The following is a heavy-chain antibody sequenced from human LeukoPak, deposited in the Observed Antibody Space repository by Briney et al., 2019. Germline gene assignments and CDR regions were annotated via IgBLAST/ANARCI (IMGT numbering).Heavy chain of an antibody. Sequence: SETLSLTCTVSGGSITSYYWSWVRQPPGKGLEWIGYIFYSGSTNYNPSLKSRVTISVDTSKNQFSLRLSSVTAADTAVYYCARHGSVSSGALVWGQGTLVTVSS. CDR1: GGSITSYY. V-gene: IGHV4-59*08. J-gene: IGHJ4*02. D-gene: IGHD3-22*01. CDR2: IFYSGST. CDR3: ARHGSVSSGALV.